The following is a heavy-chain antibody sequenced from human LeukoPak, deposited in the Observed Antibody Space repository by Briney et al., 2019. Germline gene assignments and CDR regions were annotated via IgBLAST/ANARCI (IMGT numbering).Heavy chain of an antibody. CDR2: INPNSGGT. CDR3: ARTRPAAIIMGYYFDY. CDR1: GYTFTGYY. Sequence: ASVKVSCKASGYTFTGYYMHWVRQAPGQGLEWMGWINPNSGGTNYAQKFQGRVTMTRDTSISTAYMELSRLRSDDTAVYYCARTRPAAIIMGYYFDYWGQGTLVTVSS. D-gene: IGHD2-2*02. V-gene: IGHV1-2*02. J-gene: IGHJ4*02.